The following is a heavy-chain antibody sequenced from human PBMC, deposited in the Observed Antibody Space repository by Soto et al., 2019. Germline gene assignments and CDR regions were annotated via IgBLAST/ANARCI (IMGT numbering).Heavy chain of an antibody. V-gene: IGHV3-7*03. CDR1: GFSFGTYW. D-gene: IGHD3-3*01. CDR3: ARDVGPITIFGEALAGYFDF. Sequence: LRLSCAVSGFSFGTYWMSWVRQAPGKGLEWLASIKQDGSERYYLDSVKGRFTISRDNAKDSLSLQMNSLRGEDTAFYYCARDVGPITIFGEALAGYFDFWGQGTLVTVSS. J-gene: IGHJ4*02. CDR2: IKQDGSER.